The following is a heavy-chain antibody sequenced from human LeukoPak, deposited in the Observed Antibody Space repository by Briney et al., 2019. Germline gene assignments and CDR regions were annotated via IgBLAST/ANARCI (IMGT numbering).Heavy chain of an antibody. J-gene: IGHJ4*02. V-gene: IGHV1-46*01. CDR1: GYTFSSYY. D-gene: IGHD1-14*01. Sequence: GASVKVSCKASGYTFSSYYMHWVRQAPGQGLEWMGIINPSGGSTTYAQKFQGRVTATIDTSTSTGYMELSSLRSEDTAVFYCARQSVRPGASPPFDYWGQGTLVTVSS. CDR2: INPSGGST. CDR3: ARQSVRPGASPPFDY.